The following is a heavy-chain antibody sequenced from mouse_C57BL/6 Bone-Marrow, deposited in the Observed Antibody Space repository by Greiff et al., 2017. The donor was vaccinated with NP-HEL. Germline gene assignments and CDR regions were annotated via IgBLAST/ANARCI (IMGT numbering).Heavy chain of an antibody. V-gene: IGHV1-22*01. CDR2: INPNNGGT. Sequence: EVQLQQSGPELVKPGASVKMSCKASGYTFTDYNMHWVKQSHGKSLEWIGYINPNNGGTSYNQKFKGKATLAVNKSSSTAYMELRSLTSEDSAVYYCAREAARTGRCAMDYWGQGTSVTVSS. CDR3: AREAARTGRCAMDY. J-gene: IGHJ4*01. D-gene: IGHD4-1*01. CDR1: GYTFTDYN.